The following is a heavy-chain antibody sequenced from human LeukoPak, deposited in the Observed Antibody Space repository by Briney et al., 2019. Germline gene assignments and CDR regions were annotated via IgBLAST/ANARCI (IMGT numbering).Heavy chain of an antibody. D-gene: IGHD2-21*02. CDR3: ARGVTGAYYYYYMDV. CDR2: ISAYNGNT. V-gene: IGHV1-18*01. Sequence: ASVKVSCKASGYTFTSYGISWVRQAPGQGLEWMGWISAYNGNTNYAQKLQGRVTMTTDTSTSTAYMELRSLRSDDSAVYYCARGVTGAYYYYYMDVWGKGTTVTVSS. J-gene: IGHJ6*03. CDR1: GYTFTSYG.